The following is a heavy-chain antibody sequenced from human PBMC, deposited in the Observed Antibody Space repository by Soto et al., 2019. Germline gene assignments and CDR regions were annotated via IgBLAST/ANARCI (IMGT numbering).Heavy chain of an antibody. CDR3: ARVANCSGGSCYPYYFDY. D-gene: IGHD2-15*01. J-gene: IGHJ4*02. CDR1: GGSISSGGYS. Sequence: TLSLTCAVSGGSISSGGYSWSSIRQPPGKGLEWIGYIYHSGSTYYNPSLKSRVTISVDRSKNQFSLKLSSVTAADTAVYYCARVANCSGGSCYPYYFDYWGQGTLITVSS. V-gene: IGHV4-30-2*01. CDR2: IYHSGST.